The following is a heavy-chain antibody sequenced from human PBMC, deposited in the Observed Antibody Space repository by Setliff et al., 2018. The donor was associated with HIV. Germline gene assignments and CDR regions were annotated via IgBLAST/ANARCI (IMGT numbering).Heavy chain of an antibody. D-gene: IGHD3-10*01. CDR2: ITSGGST. V-gene: IGHV3-23*01. CDR1: GFTFSSYA. CDR3: VSDLAGKYGN. J-gene: IGHJ1*01. Sequence: GGSLRLSCAASGFTFSSYAMSWVRQTPEKGLEWVSIITSGGSTYYADSAKGRFIISRDNSQNTLYLQMNSLRADDTAVYYCVSDLAGKYGNWGPGTLVTVSS.